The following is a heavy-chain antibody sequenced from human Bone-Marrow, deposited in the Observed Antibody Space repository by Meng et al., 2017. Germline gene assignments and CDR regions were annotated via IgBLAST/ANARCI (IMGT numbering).Heavy chain of an antibody. CDR1: GFTFSSYA. CDR3: AKVVAAFLFDY. J-gene: IGHJ4*02. CDR2: ISGSGGST. Sequence: GESLKISCAASGFTFSSYAMGWVRQAPGKGLEWVSAISGSGGSTYYADSVKGRFTISRDNSKNTLYLQMNSLRAEDTAVYYCAKVVAAFLFDYWGQGTLVTVSS. V-gene: IGHV3-23*01. D-gene: IGHD2-15*01.